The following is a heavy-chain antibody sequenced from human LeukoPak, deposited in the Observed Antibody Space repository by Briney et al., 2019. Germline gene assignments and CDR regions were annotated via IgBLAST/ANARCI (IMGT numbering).Heavy chain of an antibody. V-gene: IGHV1-69*05. Sequence: ASVKVSCKASGGTFSSYAISWVRQAPGQGLEWMGGIIPIFGTANYAQKLQGRVTMTTDTSTSTADMELRSLRSDDTAVYYCASRTYSSSSSIFDYWGQGTLVTVSS. CDR2: IIPIFGTA. D-gene: IGHD6-6*01. CDR3: ASRTYSSSSSIFDY. J-gene: IGHJ4*02. CDR1: GGTFSSYA.